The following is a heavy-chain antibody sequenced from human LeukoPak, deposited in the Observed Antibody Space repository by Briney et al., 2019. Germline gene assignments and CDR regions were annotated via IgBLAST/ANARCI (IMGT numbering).Heavy chain of an antibody. CDR1: GYTFTSYY. CDR3: ARGASIALRAFDI. V-gene: IGHV1-46*01. CDR2: INPSGGST. D-gene: IGHD6-13*01. J-gene: IGHJ3*02. Sequence: ASAKVSCKASGYTFTSYYMHWVRQAPGQGLEWMGIINPSGGSTSYAQKFQGRVTMTRDMSTSTVYMELSSLRSEDTAVYYCARGASIALRAFDIWGQGTMVTVSS.